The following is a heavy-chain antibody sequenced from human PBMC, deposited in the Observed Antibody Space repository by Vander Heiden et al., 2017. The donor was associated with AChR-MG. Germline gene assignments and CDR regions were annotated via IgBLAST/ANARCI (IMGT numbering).Heavy chain of an antibody. CDR1: GGSISSGDYY. V-gene: IGHV4-30-4*01. CDR3: ARAQDYYGSGSLRGSFDY. CDR2: IYYSGST. D-gene: IGHD3-10*01. Sequence: QVQLQESGPGLVKPSQTLSLTCTVPGGSISSGDYYWSWIRQPPGKGLEWIGYIYYSGSTYYNPSLKRRATISVDTSKNQFSLKLSSVTAAETAVYYCARAQDYYGSGSLRGSFDYWGQGTLVTVSS. J-gene: IGHJ4*02.